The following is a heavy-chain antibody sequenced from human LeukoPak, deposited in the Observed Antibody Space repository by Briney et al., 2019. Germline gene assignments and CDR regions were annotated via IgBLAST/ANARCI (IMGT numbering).Heavy chain of an antibody. D-gene: IGHD6-6*01. J-gene: IGHJ4*02. CDR1: GYTFTGYY. CDR2: INPNSGGT. Sequence: ASVKVSCKASGYTFTGYYMHWVRQAPGQGLEWMGWINPNSGGTNYAQRFQGRVTMTRDTSISTAYMELSRLRSDDTAVYYCARDAFIAATHGWSDYWGQGTLVTVSS. V-gene: IGHV1-2*02. CDR3: ARDAFIAATHGWSDY.